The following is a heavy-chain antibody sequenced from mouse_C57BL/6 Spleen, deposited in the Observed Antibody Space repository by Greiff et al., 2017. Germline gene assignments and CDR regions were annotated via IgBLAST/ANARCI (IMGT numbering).Heavy chain of an antibody. CDR3: AKRSYRGYFDV. V-gene: IGHV2-9*01. CDR2: IWGGGST. CDR1: GFSLPSYG. Sequence: VQLQQSGPGLVAPSQSLSITCPVSGFSLPSYGVDWVRQPPGKGLAWLGVIWGGGSTNYNSALMSRLGISKDNSKSQVFVQMNSLQTDDTAMYYCAKRSYRGYFDVWGTGTTVTVSS. J-gene: IGHJ1*03. D-gene: IGHD1-1*01.